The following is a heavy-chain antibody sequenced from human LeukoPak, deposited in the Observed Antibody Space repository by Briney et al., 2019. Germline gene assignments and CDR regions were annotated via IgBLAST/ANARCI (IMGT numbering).Heavy chain of an antibody. Sequence: GGSLRLSCAASGFTFSSYGMHWVRQAPGKGLEWVAVISYDGSNKYYADSVKGRITISRDNSKNTLYLQMNRLRAEDTAVYYCAKDKSGGYSYGGFDYWGQGTLVTVSS. J-gene: IGHJ4*02. CDR3: AKDKSGGYSYGGFDY. CDR2: ISYDGSNK. CDR1: GFTFSSYG. D-gene: IGHD5-18*01. V-gene: IGHV3-30*18.